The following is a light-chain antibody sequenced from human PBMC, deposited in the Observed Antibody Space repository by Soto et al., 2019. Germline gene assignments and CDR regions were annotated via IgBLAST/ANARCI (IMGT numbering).Light chain of an antibody. Sequence: EIVMTQSPATLSVSPGERATLSCRASQSVSGNLAWYQQKPGQAPRLLTYGASTRATGVPARFSGSGSGTEFTLTISSLQSEDFEVYYCQQYNNWPRTFGQGTKVEIK. J-gene: IGKJ1*01. CDR2: GAS. CDR3: QQYNNWPRT. V-gene: IGKV3-15*01. CDR1: QSVSGN.